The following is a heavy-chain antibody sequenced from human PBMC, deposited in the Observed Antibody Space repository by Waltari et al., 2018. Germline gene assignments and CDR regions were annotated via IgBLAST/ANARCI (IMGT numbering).Heavy chain of an antibody. Sequence: WWSWVREPPGKGLEWIGQIHVSGRSNYNPSLESRVTVSIDTSNNHFSLKVTSATAADTAVYYGAGDRGRGLYLDSWGQGTLFTVSP. J-gene: IGHJ4*02. CDR2: IHVSGRS. D-gene: IGHD2-15*01. CDR1: W. CDR3: AGDRGRGLYLDS. V-gene: IGHV4-4*02.